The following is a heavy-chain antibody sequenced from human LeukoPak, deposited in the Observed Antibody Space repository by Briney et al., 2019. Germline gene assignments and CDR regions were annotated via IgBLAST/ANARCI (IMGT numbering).Heavy chain of an antibody. V-gene: IGHV3-21*01. CDR2: ISSSSSYI. J-gene: IGHJ4*02. CDR1: GFTFSSYS. CDR3: ARDGAITMIRGPLDY. Sequence: PGGSLRLSCAASGFTFSSYSMNWVRQAPGKGLGWVSSISSSSSYIYYADSVKGRFTISRDNAKNSLYLQMNSLRAEDTAVYYCARDGAITMIRGPLDYWGQGTLVTVSS. D-gene: IGHD3-10*01.